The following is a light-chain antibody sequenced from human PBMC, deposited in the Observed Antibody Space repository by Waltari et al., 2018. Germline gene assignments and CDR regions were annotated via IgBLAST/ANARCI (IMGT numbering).Light chain of an antibody. CDR3: HVWHPDVDPGV. CDR2: YDR. V-gene: IGLV3-21*04. J-gene: IGLJ1*01. CDR1: NIWHSS. Sequence: SYMLTQPPSVSVAPGATARITCGGDNIWHSSLHWYQQKPGKAPMLGIFYDRDRPSGIPERFSGSNSGNTATLTISRVEAGDEAKYYCHVWHPDVDPGVFGPGSDVTV.